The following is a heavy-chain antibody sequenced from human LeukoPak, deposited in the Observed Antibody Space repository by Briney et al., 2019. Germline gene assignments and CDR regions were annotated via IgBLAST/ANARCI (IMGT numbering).Heavy chain of an antibody. J-gene: IGHJ2*01. D-gene: IGHD2-2*02. Sequence: GESLKISCKGSGYRFTNFWIGWVRQMPGKGLEWMGIIYSGDSDTRYSPSFQGQVTISADKSVSTAYLQWSSLKASDTAMYYCARFVVPAAIPYTWYFDLWGRGTLVTVSS. V-gene: IGHV5-51*01. CDR3: ARFVVPAAIPYTWYFDL. CDR2: IYSGDSDT. CDR1: GYRFTNFW.